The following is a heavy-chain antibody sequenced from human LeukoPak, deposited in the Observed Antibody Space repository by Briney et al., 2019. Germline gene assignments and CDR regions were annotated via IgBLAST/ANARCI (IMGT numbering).Heavy chain of an antibody. D-gene: IGHD1-7*01. Sequence: GDSLRLSCVASGFTFSTYAMSWVRQAPGKGLEWVSVIRGGGGTTYYADSMEGRFSISRDISKSTLNLRMDSLRAEDTAVYYCARAEVGTAYFDSWGQGILVTVSS. CDR2: IRGGGGTT. V-gene: IGHV3-23*01. CDR3: ARAEVGTAYFDS. J-gene: IGHJ4*02. CDR1: GFTFSTYA.